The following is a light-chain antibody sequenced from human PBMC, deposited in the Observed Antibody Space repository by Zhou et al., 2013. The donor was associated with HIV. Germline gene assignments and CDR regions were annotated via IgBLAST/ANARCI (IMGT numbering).Light chain of an antibody. Sequence: DIQMTQSPSTLSAFVGDRVTITCRASQSISSWLAWYHQKPGKAPKLLIYKASSLESGVPSRFSGSGSGTEFTLTISTLQPDDFGTYYCQQCNSYPYTFGQGTKLEIK. CDR2: KAS. CDR3: QQCNSYPYT. CDR1: QSISSW. J-gene: IGKJ2*01. V-gene: IGKV1-5*03.